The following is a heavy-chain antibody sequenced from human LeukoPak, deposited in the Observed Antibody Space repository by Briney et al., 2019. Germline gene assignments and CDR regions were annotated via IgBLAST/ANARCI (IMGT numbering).Heavy chain of an antibody. CDR1: GFTFSSYW. D-gene: IGHD3-3*01. CDR3: ARGGGYDFWSGYPRVAFDI. J-gene: IGHJ3*02. CDR2: IKQDGSEK. Sequence: GGSLRLSCAASGFTFSSYWMSWVRQAPGKGLEWVANIKQDGSEKYYVDSVKGRFTTSRDNAKNSLYLQMNSLRAEDTAVYYCARGGGYDFWSGYPRVAFDIWGQGTMVTVSS. V-gene: IGHV3-7*01.